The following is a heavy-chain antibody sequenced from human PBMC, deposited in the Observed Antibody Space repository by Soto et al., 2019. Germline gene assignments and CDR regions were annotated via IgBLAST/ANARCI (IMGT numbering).Heavy chain of an antibody. Sequence: QVQLVQSGAEVKKPGASVKVSCKASGYTFTSYDINWVRQATGQGLEWMGWMNPNSGNTGYAQKSQGRVTMTRNTSISTAYMELSSLRSEDTAVYYCARGGYCSGGSCYSDYYYYYMDVWGKGTTVTVSS. CDR2: MNPNSGNT. V-gene: IGHV1-8*01. D-gene: IGHD2-15*01. CDR3: ARGGYCSGGSCYSDYYYYYMDV. J-gene: IGHJ6*03. CDR1: GYTFTSYD.